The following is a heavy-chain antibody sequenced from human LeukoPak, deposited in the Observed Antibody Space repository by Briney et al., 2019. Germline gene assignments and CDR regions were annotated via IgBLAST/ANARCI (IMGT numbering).Heavy chain of an antibody. CDR3: ARVSVAGTFYFDY. CDR1: GFTFSSYS. J-gene: IGHJ4*02. CDR2: ISSSSSYI. Sequence: GGSLRLSCAASGFTFSSYSMNWVRQAPGKGLEWVSSISSSSSYIYYADSVKGRFTIPRDNAKNSLYLQMNSLRAEDTAVYYCARVSVAGTFYFDYWGQGTLVTVSS. V-gene: IGHV3-21*01. D-gene: IGHD6-19*01.